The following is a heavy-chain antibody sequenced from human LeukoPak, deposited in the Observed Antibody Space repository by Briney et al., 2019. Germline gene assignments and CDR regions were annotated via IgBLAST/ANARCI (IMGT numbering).Heavy chain of an antibody. CDR2: IIPIFGTA. D-gene: IGHD6-19*01. CDR1: GGTFSSYA. Sequence: GASVKVSCKASGGTFSSYAISWVRQAPGQGLEWMGGIIPIFGTANYAQKFQGRVTITADKSTSTAYMELSSLRSEDTAVYYCARDIAVAGTGLDYYYYMDVWGKGTTVTVSS. CDR3: ARDIAVAGTGLDYYYYMDV. J-gene: IGHJ6*03. V-gene: IGHV1-69*06.